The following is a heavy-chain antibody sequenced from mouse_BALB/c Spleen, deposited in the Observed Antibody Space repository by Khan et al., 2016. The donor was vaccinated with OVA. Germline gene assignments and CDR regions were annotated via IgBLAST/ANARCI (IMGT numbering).Heavy chain of an antibody. CDR2: INHRSEYT. V-gene: IGHV1-4*01. J-gene: IGHJ4*01. Sequence: VQLKESGAELARPGASVKMSCKASGYTFPSNTMHWVKQRLGQGLVWIGYINHRSEYTIYNQKFKDKATLTADISSTTAYMQLSSLTSDDSAVYYYTRRTTGYAMDYWGQGASVTVSS. CDR3: TRRTTGYAMDY. D-gene: IGHD2-14*01. CDR1: GYTFPSNT.